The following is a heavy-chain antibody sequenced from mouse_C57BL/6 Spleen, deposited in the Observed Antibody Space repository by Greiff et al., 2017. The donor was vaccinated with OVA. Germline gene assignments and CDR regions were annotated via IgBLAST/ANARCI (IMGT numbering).Heavy chain of an antibody. V-gene: IGHV1-80*01. Sequence: VQRVESGAELVKPGASVKISCKASGYAFSSYWMNWVKQRPGKGLEWIGQIYPGDGDTNYNGKFKGKATLTADKSSSTAYMQLSSLTSEDSAVYFCAGIYDGYPYAMDYWGQGTSVTVSS. CDR1: GYAFSSYW. D-gene: IGHD2-3*01. J-gene: IGHJ4*01. CDR2: IYPGDGDT. CDR3: AGIYDGYPYAMDY.